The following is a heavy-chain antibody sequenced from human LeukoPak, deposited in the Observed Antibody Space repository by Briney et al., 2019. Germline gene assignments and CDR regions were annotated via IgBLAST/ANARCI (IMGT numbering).Heavy chain of an antibody. V-gene: IGHV3-23*01. CDR2: ISGNGANT. CDR3: ATVTGWYPLDF. J-gene: IGHJ4*02. D-gene: IGHD6-19*01. CDR1: GFTFNIYS. Sequence: PGGSLRLSCAASGFTFNIYSMTWVRQAPGKRLEWVSKISGNGANTYYADSVKGRFTISRDNSKNTIYLQMNSLRADDTAVYYCATVTGWYPLDFWGQGNLVTVSS.